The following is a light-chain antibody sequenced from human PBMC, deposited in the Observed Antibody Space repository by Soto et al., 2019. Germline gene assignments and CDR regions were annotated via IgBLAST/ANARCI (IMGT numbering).Light chain of an antibody. CDR2: SNS. CDR1: SSNIGINA. CDR3: AAWDDSLNGVV. J-gene: IGLJ2*01. V-gene: IGLV1-44*01. Sequence: QSVLTQPPSASGTPGQRVTISCSGGSSNIGINAVNWYQQLPGTAPKLLLYSNSQRPSGVPDRFSGSKSGTSASLAISGLHSEDEADYYCAAWDDSLNGVVFGGGTKLTAL.